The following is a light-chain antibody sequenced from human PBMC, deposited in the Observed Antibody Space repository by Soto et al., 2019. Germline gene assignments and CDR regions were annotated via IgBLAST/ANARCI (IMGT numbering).Light chain of an antibody. V-gene: IGLV3-9*01. J-gene: IGLJ2*01. CDR2: NDN. CDR1: NIGSKN. Sequence: SYELTQPLSESVALGQTARISCGVNNIGSKNVHWYQQKPGQAPVLVIYNDNSRPSGIPERFSGSNSGSSATLTISRAQAGDEADYYCQVWDTSAALIGGGTKLTVL. CDR3: QVWDTSAAL.